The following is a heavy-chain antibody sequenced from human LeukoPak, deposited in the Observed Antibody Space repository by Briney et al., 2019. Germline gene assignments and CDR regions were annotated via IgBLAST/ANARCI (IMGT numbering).Heavy chain of an antibody. CDR2: ISYDGSNK. CDR3: ARAGATFDY. D-gene: IGHD1-26*01. V-gene: IGHV3-30*04. Sequence: GRSLRLSCAASGFTFSSYAMHWVRQAPGKGLEWVAVISYDGSNKYYADSVKGRFTISRDNSKNTLYLQMNSLRAEGTAVYYCARAGATFDYWGQGTLVTVSS. J-gene: IGHJ4*02. CDR1: GFTFSSYA.